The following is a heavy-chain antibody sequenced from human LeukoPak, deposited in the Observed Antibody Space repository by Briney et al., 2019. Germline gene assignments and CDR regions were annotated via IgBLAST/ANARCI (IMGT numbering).Heavy chain of an antibody. V-gene: IGHV4-4*07. CDR3: AREEDNGDSPFDY. D-gene: IGHD4-17*01. CDR1: GGSINNYY. J-gene: IGHJ4*02. CDR2: IYTSGST. Sequence: SETLSLTCTVSGGSINNYYWSWIRQPAGKGLEWIGRIYTSGSTNYNPSLKSRVTMSVDTSKKQFSLKLSSVTAADTAVYYCAREEDNGDSPFDYWGQGTLVTVSS.